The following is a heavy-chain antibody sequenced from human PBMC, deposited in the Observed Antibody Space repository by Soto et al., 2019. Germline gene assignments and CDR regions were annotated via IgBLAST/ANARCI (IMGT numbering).Heavy chain of an antibody. Sequence: GASVKVSCKASGGTFSSYTISWVRQAPGQGLEWMGRIIPILGIANYAQKFQGRVTITADKSTSTAYMELSSLRSEDTAVYYCAKDELSRPYGMDVWGQGTTVTVSS. CDR2: IIPILGIA. D-gene: IGHD3-10*01. CDR1: GGTFSSYT. CDR3: AKDELSRPYGMDV. J-gene: IGHJ6*02. V-gene: IGHV1-69*04.